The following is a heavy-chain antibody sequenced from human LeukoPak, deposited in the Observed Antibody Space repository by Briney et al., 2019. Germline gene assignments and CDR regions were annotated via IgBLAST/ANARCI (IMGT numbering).Heavy chain of an antibody. CDR2: IYYSGST. D-gene: IGHD2/OR15-2a*01. V-gene: IGHV4-59*01. CDR3: ARDFSAAFDI. CDR1: GGSISSYY. J-gene: IGHJ3*02. Sequence: SETLSLTCTVSGGSISSYYWSWIRQPPGKGLEWIGYIYYSGSTNYNPSLKSRVTISVDASKNQFSLKLRSVTAADTAVYCARDFSAAFDIWGQGTMVTVSS.